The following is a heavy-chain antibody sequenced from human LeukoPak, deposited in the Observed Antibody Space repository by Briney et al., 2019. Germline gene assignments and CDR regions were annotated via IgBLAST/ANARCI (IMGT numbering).Heavy chain of an antibody. CDR2: ISSSSSYT. CDR1: GFTFSDYY. J-gene: IGHJ4*02. CDR3: ARAVDRGYTIDY. V-gene: IGHV3-11*05. D-gene: IGHD5-12*01. Sequence: PGGSLRLSCAASGFTFSDYYMSWIRQAPGKGLEWVSYISSSSSYTNYADSVKGRFTISRDNAKNSLYLQMNSLRAEDTAVYYCARAVDRGYTIDYWGQGTLVTVSS.